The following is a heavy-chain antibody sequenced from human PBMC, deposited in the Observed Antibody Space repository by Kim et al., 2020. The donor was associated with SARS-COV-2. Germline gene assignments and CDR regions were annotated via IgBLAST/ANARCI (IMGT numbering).Heavy chain of an antibody. J-gene: IGHJ6*02. CDR1: GYTFTTYG. D-gene: IGHD6-19*01. CDR3: ARGGRSGWGLGMDV. V-gene: IGHV1-18*01. Sequence: ASVKVSCKASGYTFTTYGITWVRQAPGQGLEWMGRISAYNGNTDYAQNLQGRVTMTTDTSTTTAYMELRSLRSDDTAVYYCARGGRSGWGLGMDVWGPGTTVTVSS. CDR2: ISAYNGNT.